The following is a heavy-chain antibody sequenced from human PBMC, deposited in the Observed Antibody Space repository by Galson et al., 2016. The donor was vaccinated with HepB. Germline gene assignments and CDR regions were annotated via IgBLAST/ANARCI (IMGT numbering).Heavy chain of an antibody. Sequence: SLRLSCAASGNTFRSYGMHWVRQAPGKGLVWVSAISDDGTNKYYADSVTGRSTISRDNSKNTLSLQMNSLRDEDTAVYYWARDPVGESLRAWGGFDIWGQGTKVTVSS. V-gene: IGHV3-30*03. CDR2: ISDDGTNK. CDR1: GNTFRSYG. J-gene: IGHJ3*02. CDR3: ARDPVGESLRAWGGFDI. D-gene: IGHD1-26*01.